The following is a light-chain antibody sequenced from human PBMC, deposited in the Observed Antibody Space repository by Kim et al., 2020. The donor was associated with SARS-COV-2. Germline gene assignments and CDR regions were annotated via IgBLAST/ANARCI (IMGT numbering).Light chain of an antibody. V-gene: IGLV3-19*01. Sequence: SSELTQDPAVSVALGQTVRITCQGGSLRGYYASWFQQKPGQAPILVIYGKNNRPSGIPDRFSGSSSGNTASLTITGAQAEDEADYYCNSRDSSGNHVVFGGGTKLTVL. CDR3: NSRDSSGNHVV. J-gene: IGLJ2*01. CDR2: GKN. CDR1: SLRGYY.